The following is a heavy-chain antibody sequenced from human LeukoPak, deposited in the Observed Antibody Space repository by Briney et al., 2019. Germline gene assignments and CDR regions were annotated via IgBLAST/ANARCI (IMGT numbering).Heavy chain of an antibody. CDR3: ARVYYDFWSGYSDDAFDI. CDR2: IKQDGSEK. CDR1: GFTFSSYW. D-gene: IGHD3-3*01. V-gene: IGHV3-7*01. J-gene: IGHJ3*02. Sequence: KPGGSLRLSCAASGFTFSSYWMSWVRQAPGKGLEWVANIKQDGSEKYYVDSVKGRFTISRDNAKNSLYLQMNSLRAEDTAVYYCARVYYDFWSGYSDDAFDIWGQGTMVTVSS.